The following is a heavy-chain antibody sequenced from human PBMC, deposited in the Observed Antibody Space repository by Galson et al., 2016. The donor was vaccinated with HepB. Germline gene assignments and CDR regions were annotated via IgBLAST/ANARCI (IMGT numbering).Heavy chain of an antibody. D-gene: IGHD2-2*01. CDR2: ISGSGGST. V-gene: IGHV3-23*01. Sequence: SLRLSCAASGFTFSSYAMSWVRQAPGKGLEWVSTISGSGGSTYYADSVKGRFTISRDNSKNTLYLQMNSRRAEDTAVYYCAKAGYQLPTRTPWFDPWGQGTLVTVSS. J-gene: IGHJ5*02. CDR3: AKAGYQLPTRTPWFDP. CDR1: GFTFSSYA.